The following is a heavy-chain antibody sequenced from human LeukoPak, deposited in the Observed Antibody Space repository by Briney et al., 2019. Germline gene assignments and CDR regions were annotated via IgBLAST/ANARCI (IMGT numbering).Heavy chain of an antibody. V-gene: IGHV3-7*01. D-gene: IGHD1-20*01. CDR2: IKQDGSEK. Sequence: GGSLRLSCAVSGFTFSSYWMSWVRQAPGKGLEWVANIKQDGSEKYYVDSVKGRFTISRDNAKNSLYLQMNSLRDEDTAVYYCARVTNRYNWNWGQGTLVTVSS. CDR1: GFTFSSYW. CDR3: ARVTNRYNWN. J-gene: IGHJ4*02.